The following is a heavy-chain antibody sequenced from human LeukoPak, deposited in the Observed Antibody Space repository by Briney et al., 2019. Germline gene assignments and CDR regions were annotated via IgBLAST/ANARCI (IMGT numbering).Heavy chain of an antibody. V-gene: IGHV1-2*02. Sequence: ASVKVSCKASGYTFSDYYIHWVRQAPGQGLEWVGWINPKTGGTDYAQRFHGSVTMTRDTSINTAYMELNRLKFDDTAVFYCARARGLIYSDYDLFDYWGQGTLVTVSS. J-gene: IGHJ4*02. D-gene: IGHD5-12*01. CDR3: ARARGLIYSDYDLFDY. CDR2: INPKTGGT. CDR1: GYTFSDYY.